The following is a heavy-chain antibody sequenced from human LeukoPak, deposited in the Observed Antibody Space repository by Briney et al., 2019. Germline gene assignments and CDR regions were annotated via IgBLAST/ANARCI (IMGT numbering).Heavy chain of an antibody. CDR2: ISGSGGST. CDR3: AKNNYDILTGLFDY. CDR1: GFTLSSYA. J-gene: IGHJ4*02. Sequence: GGSLRLSCAASGFTLSSYAMSWVRQAPGKGLEWVSAISGSGGSTYYADSVKGRFTISRDNSKNTLYLQMNSLRAEDTAVYYCAKNNYDILTGLFDYWGQGTLVTVSS. V-gene: IGHV3-23*01. D-gene: IGHD3-9*01.